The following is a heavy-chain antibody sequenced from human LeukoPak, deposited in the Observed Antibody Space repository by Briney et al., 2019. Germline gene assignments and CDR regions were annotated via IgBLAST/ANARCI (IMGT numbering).Heavy chain of an antibody. J-gene: IGHJ2*01. Sequence: PSQTLSLTCTVSGGSISSGDYYWSWIRQPPGKGLEWIGSIYYSGSTNYNPSLKSRVTISLDTSKNQFSLKLTSVTAADTAVYYCARGFGSQYDILSASWHWYFDLWGRGTPVTVSS. CDR2: IYYSGST. CDR1: GGSISSGDYY. V-gene: IGHV4-30-4*01. D-gene: IGHD3-9*01. CDR3: ARGFGSQYDILSASWHWYFDL.